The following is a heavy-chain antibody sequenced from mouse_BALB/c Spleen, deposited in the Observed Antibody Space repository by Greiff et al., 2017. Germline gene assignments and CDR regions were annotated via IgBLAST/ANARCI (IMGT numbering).Heavy chain of an antibody. J-gene: IGHJ1*01. CDR2: ISSGGSYT. V-gene: IGHV5-6*01. CDR1: GFTFSSYG. D-gene: IGHD2-2*01. CDR3: AREADYYGYYWYLDV. Sequence: EVKLVESGGDLVKPGGSLKLSCAASGFTFSSYGMSWVRQTPDKRLEWVATISSGGSYTYYPDSVKGRFTISRDNAKNTLYLQMSSLRSEDTAMYYCAREADYYGYYWYLDVWGAGTTVTVSS.